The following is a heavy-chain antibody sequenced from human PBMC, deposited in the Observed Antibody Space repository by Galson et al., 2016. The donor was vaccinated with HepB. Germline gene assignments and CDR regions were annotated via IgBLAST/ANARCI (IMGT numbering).Heavy chain of an antibody. CDR1: GFTFSSYS. J-gene: IGHJ4*02. Sequence: SLRLSCAASGFTFSSYSMNWVRQAPGKGLEWVSSISSSSSYIYYADSVKGRFTISRDNAKNSLFLQMNSLRVEDTAVYYCAKMDCGRDCPRDYWGQGTLVTVSS. D-gene: IGHD2-21*02. CDR2: ISSSSSYI. CDR3: AKMDCGRDCPRDY. V-gene: IGHV3-21*01.